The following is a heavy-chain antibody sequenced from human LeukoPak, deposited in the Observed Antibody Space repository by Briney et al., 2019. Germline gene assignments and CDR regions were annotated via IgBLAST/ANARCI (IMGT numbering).Heavy chain of an antibody. CDR1: GFTFSNYA. CDR3: AKDPNGDYIGAFDF. CDR2: ITGSGGRT. V-gene: IGHV3-23*01. J-gene: IGHJ3*01. D-gene: IGHD4-17*01. Sequence: GGSLRLSCGAFGFTFSNYALIWVRQAPGKGLEWVSAITGSGGRTYYTNSVKGRFTISRDNSRNTLFPQMNSLRVEDTAVYYCAKDPNGDYIGAFDFWGQGTMVTVSS.